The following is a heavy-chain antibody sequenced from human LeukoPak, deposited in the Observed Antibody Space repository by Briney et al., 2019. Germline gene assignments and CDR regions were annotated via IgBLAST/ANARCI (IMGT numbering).Heavy chain of an antibody. V-gene: IGHV4-30-2*01. CDR3: ARFGYYDSSGCSFDY. J-gene: IGHJ4*02. CDR2: IYHSGST. Sequence: SQTLSLTCAVSGGSISSGGYSWSWIRQPPGKGLEWIGYIYHSGSTYYNPSLKSRVTISVDRSKNQFSLKLSSVTAADTAVYYCARFGYYDSSGCSFDYWGQGTLVTVSS. CDR1: GGSISSGGYS. D-gene: IGHD3-22*01.